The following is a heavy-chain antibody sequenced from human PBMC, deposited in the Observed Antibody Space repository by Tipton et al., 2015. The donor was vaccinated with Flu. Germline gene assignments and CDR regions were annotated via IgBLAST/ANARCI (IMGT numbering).Heavy chain of an antibody. Sequence: GSLRLSCTVSGGSISSYYWSWIRQPAGKGLEWIGRIYTSGSTNYNPSLKSRVTMSVDTSKNQFSLKLSSVTAADTAVYYCARVAGYSGSYRDAFDIWGQGTMVTVSS. J-gene: IGHJ3*02. CDR2: IYTSGST. CDR3: ARVAGYSGSYRDAFDI. D-gene: IGHD1-26*01. V-gene: IGHV4-4*07. CDR1: GGSISSYY.